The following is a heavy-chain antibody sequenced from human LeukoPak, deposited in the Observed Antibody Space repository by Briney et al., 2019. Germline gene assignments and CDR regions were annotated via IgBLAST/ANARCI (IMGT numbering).Heavy chain of an antibody. V-gene: IGHV3-23*01. CDR2: ISGSGGST. CDR3: AKDGTMTTGSHFDY. CDR1: GFTFSSYA. D-gene: IGHD4-17*01. Sequence: GGSLRLSCAASGFTFSSYAMSWVRRAPGKGLEWVSAISGSGGSTYYADSVKGRFTISRDNSKNTLYLQMNSLRAEDTAVYYCAKDGTMTTGSHFDYWGQGTLVTVSS. J-gene: IGHJ4*02.